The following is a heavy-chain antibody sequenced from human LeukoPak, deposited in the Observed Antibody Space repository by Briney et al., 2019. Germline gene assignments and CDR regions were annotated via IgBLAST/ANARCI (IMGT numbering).Heavy chain of an antibody. J-gene: IGHJ4*02. Sequence: SGPTLVKPTQTLTLTCTFSVFSLSTSGVGVGWIRHSLGKALEWLALIYWDDDKRYSPSLKSRLTITKDTSKNQVVLTMTNMAPVDTATYYCAHRRQQLGIFDYWGQGTLVTVSS. CDR1: VFSLSTSGVG. V-gene: IGHV2-5*02. CDR3: AHRRQQLGIFDY. CDR2: IYWDDDK. D-gene: IGHD6-13*01.